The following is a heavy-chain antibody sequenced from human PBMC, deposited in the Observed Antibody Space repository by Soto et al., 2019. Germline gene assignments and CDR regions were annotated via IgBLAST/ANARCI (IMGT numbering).Heavy chain of an antibody. Sequence: LSLTCAVSGASLRAFNWNWFPQPAGGGLEWIGRFSLSGDTDYNPSLRSRLTMSFDTSKSQFSLRLTSVTAADTAVYYCAREVKQRLGYYYIGLDVWGQGTTVPVSS. CDR1: GASLRAFN. D-gene: IGHD6-25*01. V-gene: IGHV4-4*07. J-gene: IGHJ6*02. CDR3: AREVKQRLGYYYIGLDV. CDR2: FSLSGDT.